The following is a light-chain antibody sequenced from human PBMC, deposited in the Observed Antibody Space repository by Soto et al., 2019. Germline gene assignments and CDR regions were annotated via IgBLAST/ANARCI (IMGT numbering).Light chain of an antibody. Sequence: DIQMTQSPSSLSASVGDRVTITCQASQDISNNLNWYQQKPGKAPKLLSYDASNLETGVPSKFSGDGSGTDFTFTFSSPQPEDIATYYCQQYDNLPFTFGPGTKVDIK. CDR2: DAS. V-gene: IGKV1-33*01. J-gene: IGKJ3*01. CDR3: QQYDNLPFT. CDR1: QDISNN.